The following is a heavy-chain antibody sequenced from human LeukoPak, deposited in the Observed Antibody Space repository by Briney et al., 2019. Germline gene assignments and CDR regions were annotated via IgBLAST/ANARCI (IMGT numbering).Heavy chain of an antibody. CDR1: GYTLTGYY. D-gene: IGHD5-18*01. Sequence: GASVKVSCKASGYTLTGYYMHWVRQAPGQGPEWMGWINPNSGGTNYAQKFQGRVTMTRDTSISTAYMELSRLRSDDTAVYYCARDGGNSYAPDYWGQGTLVTVSS. CDR3: ARDGGNSYAPDY. V-gene: IGHV1-2*02. J-gene: IGHJ4*02. CDR2: INPNSGGT.